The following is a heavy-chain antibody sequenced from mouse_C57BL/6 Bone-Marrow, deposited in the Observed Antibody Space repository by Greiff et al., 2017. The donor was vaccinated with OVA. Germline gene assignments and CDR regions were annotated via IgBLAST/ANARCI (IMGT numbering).Heavy chain of an antibody. D-gene: IGHD2-12*01. CDR1: GYTFTAHT. V-gene: IGHV1-78*01. CDR3: GRNTYSWFAY. Sequence: VQLQESDAELVKPGASVKISCTASGYTFTAHTIHWMKQRPEQGLEWIGYIYPRDGSTKYNEKFKGKATLTADKSSSTAYMQLNRLTSEDSAFYCCGRNTYSWFAYWGQGTPVTVSA. J-gene: IGHJ3*01. CDR2: IYPRDGST.